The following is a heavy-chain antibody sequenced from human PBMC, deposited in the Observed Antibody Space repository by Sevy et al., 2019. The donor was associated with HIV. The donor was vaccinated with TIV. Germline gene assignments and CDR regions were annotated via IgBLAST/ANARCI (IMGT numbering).Heavy chain of an antibody. CDR2: ISASGHTR. CDR1: GFIFSDYY. Sequence: GGSLRLSCAASGFIFSDYYMSWIRQAPGKGLEWVSYISASGHTRYHADSVRGRFTISRDNAKNSLYLQMNSLRAEDTAVYYCVRDQFRYNSDKKYFHHWGQGTLVTVSS. CDR3: VRDQFRYNSDKKYFHH. D-gene: IGHD6-19*01. V-gene: IGHV3-11*01. J-gene: IGHJ1*01.